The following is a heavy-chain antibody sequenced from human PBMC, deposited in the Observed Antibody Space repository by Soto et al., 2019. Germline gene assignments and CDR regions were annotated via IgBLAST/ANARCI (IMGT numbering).Heavy chain of an antibody. CDR1: GGSISSYY. J-gene: IGHJ5*02. D-gene: IGHD3-16*01. V-gene: IGHV4-59*08. Sequence: QVQLQESGPGLVKPSETLSLTCTVSGGSISSYYWSWIRQPPGKGLEWIGYIYYSGSTNYNPSLKSRVTISVDTSKNQFSLKLSSVTAADTAVYYCARTQCSHGGWFDPWGQGTLVTVSS. CDR3: ARTQCSHGGWFDP. CDR2: IYYSGST.